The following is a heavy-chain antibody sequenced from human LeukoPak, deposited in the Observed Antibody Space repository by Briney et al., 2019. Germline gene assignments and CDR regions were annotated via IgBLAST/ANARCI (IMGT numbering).Heavy chain of an antibody. Sequence: GGSLRLSCAASGFTFSSYAMHWVRQAPGKGLEWVALISFDGRNRYYADSVKGRFTISRDNSKNTLYVQMNSLRAEDTAVHYCVRPRGIAAAGIFGAFDYWGQGILVTVSS. CDR3: VRPRGIAAAGIFGAFDY. V-gene: IGHV3-30*04. J-gene: IGHJ4*02. CDR1: GFTFSSYA. CDR2: ISFDGRNR. D-gene: IGHD6-13*01.